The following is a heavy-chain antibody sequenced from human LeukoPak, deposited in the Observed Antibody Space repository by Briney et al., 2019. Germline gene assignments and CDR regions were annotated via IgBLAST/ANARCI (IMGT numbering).Heavy chain of an antibody. CDR2: IKQDGSEK. CDR1: GFTFSSYW. D-gene: IGHD6-19*01. V-gene: IGHV3-7*01. Sequence: PGGSLRLSCAASGFTFSSYWMSWVRQAPGKGLEWVANIKQDGSEKYYVDSVKGRFTISRDNAKNSLYLQMNSLRAEDTAVYYCARGPPRQSIAVAGTTNDYWGQGTLVTVSS. CDR3: ARGPPRQSIAVAGTTNDY. J-gene: IGHJ4*02.